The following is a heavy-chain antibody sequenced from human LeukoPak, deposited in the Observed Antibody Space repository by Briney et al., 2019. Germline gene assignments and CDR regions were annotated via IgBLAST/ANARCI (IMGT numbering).Heavy chain of an antibody. V-gene: IGHV4-34*01. CDR2: INHSGST. CDR3: ARGPDILTGYYPRYFDY. CDR1: GGSFSGYY. D-gene: IGHD3-9*01. Sequence: SETLSLTCAVYGGSFSGYYWSWIRQPPGKGLERIGEINHSGSTNYNPSLKSRVTISVDTSKNQFSLKLSSVTAADTAVYYCARGPDILTGYYPRYFDYWGQGTLVTVSS. J-gene: IGHJ4*02.